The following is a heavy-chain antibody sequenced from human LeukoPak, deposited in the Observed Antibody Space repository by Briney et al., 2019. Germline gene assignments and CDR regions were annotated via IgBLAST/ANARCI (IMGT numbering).Heavy chain of an antibody. Sequence: ASVKVSCKASGYTFTGYYMHWVRQAPGQGLEWMGWINPNSGGTNYAQKFQGRVTMTRDTSISIAYMELSRLRSDDTAVYYCARDKLLWFGELLFNWFDPWGQGTLVTVSS. CDR3: ARDKLLWFGELLFNWFDP. V-gene: IGHV1-2*02. CDR1: GYTFTGYY. D-gene: IGHD3-10*01. J-gene: IGHJ5*02. CDR2: INPNSGGT.